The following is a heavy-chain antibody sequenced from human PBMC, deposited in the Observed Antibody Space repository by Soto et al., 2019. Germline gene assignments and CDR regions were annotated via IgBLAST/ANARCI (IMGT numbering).Heavy chain of an antibody. CDR2: IYYSGST. J-gene: IGHJ6*02. V-gene: IGHV4-31*03. D-gene: IGHD6-13*01. CDR3: ARAPRDSSSWYDMDV. Sequence: PSETLSLTCSVSGDSISSGGYYWTWIRQHPGKGLEWIGYIYYSGSTYYNPSLKSRVTISVDTSKSQFSLNLSSVTAADSAVYYCARAPRDSSSWYDMDVWGQGTTVTVSS. CDR1: GDSISSGGYY.